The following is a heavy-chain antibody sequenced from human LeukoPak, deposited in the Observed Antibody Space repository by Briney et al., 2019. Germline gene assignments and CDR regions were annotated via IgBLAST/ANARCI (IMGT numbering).Heavy chain of an antibody. CDR1: GFTFSSYA. CDR3: ASNYYDSSGYFAPAFDI. D-gene: IGHD3-22*01. CDR2: ISYDGNNK. J-gene: IGHJ3*02. Sequence: GGSLRLSCAASGFTFSSYAMHWVRQAPGKGPEWVAVISYDGNNKYYADSVKGRFTISRDNSKNTLYLQMNSLRAEDTAVYYCASNYYDSSGYFAPAFDIWGQGTMVTVSS. V-gene: IGHV3-30-3*01.